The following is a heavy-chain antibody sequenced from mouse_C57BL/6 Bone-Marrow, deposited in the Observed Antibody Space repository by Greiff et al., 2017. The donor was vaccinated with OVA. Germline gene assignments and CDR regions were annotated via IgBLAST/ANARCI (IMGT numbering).Heavy chain of an antibody. CDR2: IWGVGST. Sequence: VQLQQSGPGLVAPSQSLSITCTVSGFSLTSYGVDWVRQSPGKGLEWLGVIWGVGSTNYNSALKSRLSISKDNSKSQVFLKMNSLQTDDTAMYYCASGSPGFAYWGQGTLVTVSA. V-gene: IGHV2-6*01. CDR1: GFSLTSYG. CDR3: ASGSPGFAY. J-gene: IGHJ3*01.